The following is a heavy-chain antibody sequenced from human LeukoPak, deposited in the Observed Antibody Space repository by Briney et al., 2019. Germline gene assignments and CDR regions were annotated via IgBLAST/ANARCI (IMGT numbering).Heavy chain of an antibody. D-gene: IGHD3-22*01. CDR3: AREGGGDYYDSSGYYYAGAFDI. CDR2: MKQDGSEK. Sequence: PGGSLRLSCAASGFTFSSYWMSWVRQAPGKGLEWVANMKQDGSEKNYVDSVKGRFTISRDNAKNSLYLQMNSLRAEDTAVYYCAREGGGDYYDSSGYYYAGAFDIWGQGTMVTVSS. CDR1: GFTFSSYW. J-gene: IGHJ3*02. V-gene: IGHV3-7*01.